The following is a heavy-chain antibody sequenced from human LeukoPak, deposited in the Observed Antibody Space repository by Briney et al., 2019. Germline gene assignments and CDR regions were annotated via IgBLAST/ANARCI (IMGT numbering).Heavy chain of an antibody. V-gene: IGHV3-30*02. CDR3: AKGRGWEASYYYYYMDV. D-gene: IGHD1-26*01. CDR2: IRYDGSNK. CDR1: GVTFSSYG. J-gene: IGHJ6*03. Sequence: GGSLRLSCAASGVTFSSYGMHWVRQAPGKGLEWVAFIRYDGSNKYYTDPVKGRFTISRDNSKNTLYLQMNSLRAEDTAVYYCAKGRGWEASYYYYYMDVWGKGTTVTISS.